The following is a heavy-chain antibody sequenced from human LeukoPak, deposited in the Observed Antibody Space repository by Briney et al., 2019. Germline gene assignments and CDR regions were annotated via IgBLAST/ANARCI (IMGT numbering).Heavy chain of an antibody. CDR3: ARDRNPSAFDI. D-gene: IGHD1-14*01. V-gene: IGHV3-30-3*01. J-gene: IGHJ3*02. CDR1: GFTFSSYA. Sequence: GGSLRLSCAASGFTFSSYAMHWVRQAPGKGLGWVAVISYDGSNKYYADSVKGRFTISRDNSKNTLYLQMNSLRAEDTAVYYCARDRNPSAFDIWGQGTMVTVSS. CDR2: ISYDGSNK.